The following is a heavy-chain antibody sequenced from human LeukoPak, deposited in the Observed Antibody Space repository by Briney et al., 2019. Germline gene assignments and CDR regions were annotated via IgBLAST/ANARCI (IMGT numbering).Heavy chain of an antibody. J-gene: IGHJ3*02. CDR2: INSEGSIT. D-gene: IGHD3-10*02. CDR3: AREMKLFGTDRGAFDI. Sequence: GGSLRLSCAASGFTFSSYWMHWVRQAPGKGLVWVSRINSEGSITSYADSVKGRFTISRDNAKNTLYLQMNSLRAEDTAVYFCAREMKLFGTDRGAFDIWGQGTMVTVPS. CDR1: GFTFSSYW. V-gene: IGHV3-74*01.